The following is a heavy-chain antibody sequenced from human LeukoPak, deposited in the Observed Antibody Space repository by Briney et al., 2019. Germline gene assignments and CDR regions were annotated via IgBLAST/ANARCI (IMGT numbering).Heavy chain of an antibody. CDR3: AKDPLSYYYYYYMDV. CDR1: GFTFSSYA. CDR2: ISGSGGST. Sequence: PGGSLRLSCAASGFTFSSYAMSWVRQAPGKGLEWVSAISGSGGSTYYVDSVKGRFTISRDNSKNALYLQMNSLRAEDTAVYYCAKDPLSYYYYYYMDVWGKGTTVTVSS. V-gene: IGHV3-23*01. J-gene: IGHJ6*03.